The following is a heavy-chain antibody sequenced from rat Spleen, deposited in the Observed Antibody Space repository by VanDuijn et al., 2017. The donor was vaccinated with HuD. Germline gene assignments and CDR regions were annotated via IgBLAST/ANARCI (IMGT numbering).Heavy chain of an antibody. CDR2: ISPGGGNT. Sequence: EVQLVESGGGLVQPGRSLKLSCAASGFTFTNYYMAWVRQAPTKGLEWVASISPGGGNTYYRDSVKGRFTISRDNAESTLYLQMDSLRSEDTATYYCARQGNNFWYFDFWGPGTMVTVSS. V-gene: IGHV5-25*01. D-gene: IGHD4-5*01. J-gene: IGHJ1*01. CDR1: GFTFTNYY. CDR3: ARQGNNFWYFDF.